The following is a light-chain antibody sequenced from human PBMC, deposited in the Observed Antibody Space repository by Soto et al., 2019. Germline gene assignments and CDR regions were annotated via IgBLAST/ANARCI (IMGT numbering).Light chain of an antibody. CDR1: HDINNS. V-gene: IGKV1-33*01. J-gene: IGKJ4*01. Sequence: DIQMTQSLSSLSASVGERVTITCQASHDINNSLNWYQQRPGEAPKLLVYDASILEAGVPSRFSGRGFGTTFTLTISSLQPEDLATYFCQQFDKLPLTFGGGTKLELK. CDR3: QQFDKLPLT. CDR2: DAS.